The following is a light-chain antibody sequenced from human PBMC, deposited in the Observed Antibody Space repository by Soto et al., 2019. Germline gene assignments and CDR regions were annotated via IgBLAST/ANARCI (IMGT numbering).Light chain of an antibody. Sequence: EIVLTQSPGTLSLSPGERATLSCRASQSVSSNSLVSYQQKPGQAPRLLISGASSRATGIPDRFSGSGSGTDFTLTISRLEPEDFAVYYCQQYGSTPLTFGGGTKVEIK. CDR1: QSVSSNS. CDR3: QQYGSTPLT. V-gene: IGKV3-20*01. CDR2: GAS. J-gene: IGKJ4*01.